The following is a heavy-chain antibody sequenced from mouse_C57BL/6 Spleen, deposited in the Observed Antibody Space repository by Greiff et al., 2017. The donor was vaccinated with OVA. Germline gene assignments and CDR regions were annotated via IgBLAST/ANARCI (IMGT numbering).Heavy chain of an antibody. CDR1: GFTFSDYY. CDR2: INYDGSST. Sequence: EVMLVESEGGLVQPGSSMKLSCTASGFTFSDYYMAWVRQVPEKGLEWVANINYDGSSTYYLDSLKSRFIISRDNAKNILYLQMSSLKSEDTATYYCARDRGTGYYCDYWGQGTTLTVSS. CDR3: ARDRGTGYYCDY. D-gene: IGHD3-1*01. V-gene: IGHV5-16*01. J-gene: IGHJ2*01.